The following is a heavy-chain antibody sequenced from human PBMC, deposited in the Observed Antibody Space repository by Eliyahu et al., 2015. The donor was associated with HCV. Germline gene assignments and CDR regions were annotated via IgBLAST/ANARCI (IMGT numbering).Heavy chain of an antibody. D-gene: IGHD3-22*01. Sequence: EVQLVESGGALVQPGGSLRLSCAASGFTVNSNSMXWVRQAPGKGLEWVSVIYSGGSTYYTDSVKGRMTIYRDISENTLYLQMDGLRVDDTAVYYCARDRDNSNYYLPFYYWGQGTLVTVSS. CDR2: IYSGGST. CDR1: GFTVNSNS. V-gene: IGHV3-66*01. J-gene: IGHJ4*02. CDR3: ARDRDNSNYYLPFYY.